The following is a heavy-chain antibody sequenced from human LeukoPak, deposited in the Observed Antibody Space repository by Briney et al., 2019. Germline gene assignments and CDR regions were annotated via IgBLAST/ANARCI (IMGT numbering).Heavy chain of an antibody. CDR1: GYTFTSYG. D-gene: IGHD3-16*02. J-gene: IGHJ4*02. CDR3: ARVRGYYDYVWGSYRQYYFDY. CDR2: ISAYNGNT. V-gene: IGHV1-18*01. Sequence: ASVKVSCKASGYTFTSYGISWVRQAPGQGLEWMGWISAYNGNTNYAQKLQGRVTMTTDTSTSTAYMELRSLRSDDTAVYYCARVRGYYDYVWGSYRQYYFDYWGQGTLVTVSS.